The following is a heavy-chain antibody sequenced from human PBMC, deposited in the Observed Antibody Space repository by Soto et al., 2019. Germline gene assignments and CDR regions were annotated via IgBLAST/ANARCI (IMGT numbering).Heavy chain of an antibody. Sequence: EVQLLESGGGLVQPGGSLRLSCAASGFTFSSYAMSWVRQAPGKGLEWVSAISGSGGSTYYADSVKGRFTISRDNTKNTLYLKMNSRRAEDTAVYYCAKGIMITFGGVIVREYYFDYWGQGTLVTVSS. D-gene: IGHD3-16*02. J-gene: IGHJ4*02. V-gene: IGHV3-23*01. CDR1: GFTFSSYA. CDR3: AKGIMITFGGVIVREYYFDY. CDR2: ISGSGGST.